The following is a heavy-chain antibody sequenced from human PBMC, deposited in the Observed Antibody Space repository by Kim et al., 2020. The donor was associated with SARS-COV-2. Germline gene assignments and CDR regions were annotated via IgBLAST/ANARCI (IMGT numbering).Heavy chain of an antibody. Sequence: SETLSLTCAVYGGSFSGYYWSWIRQPPGKGLEWIGEINHSGSTNYNPSLKSRVTISVDTSKNQFSLKLSSVTAADTAVYYCARGPYSSSWDESVGYYYYG. V-gene: IGHV4-34*01. CDR2: INHSGST. D-gene: IGHD6-13*01. CDR3: ARGPYSSSWDESVGYYYYG. J-gene: IGHJ6*01. CDR1: GGSFSGYY.